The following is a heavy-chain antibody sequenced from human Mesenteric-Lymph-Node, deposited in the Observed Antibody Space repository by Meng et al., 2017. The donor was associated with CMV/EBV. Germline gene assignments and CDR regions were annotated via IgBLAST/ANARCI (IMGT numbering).Heavy chain of an antibody. CDR2: ISSIDAYI. J-gene: IGHJ3*01. CDR3: ARDRASTWYLRGPDF. CDR1: GGSISDRY. D-gene: IGHD6-13*01. V-gene: IGHV3-21*01. Sequence: GESLKISCVVSGGSISDRYMTWVRQAQGKGLEWVSSISSIDAYIYYADSVKGRFTVSRDNSKNSLYLQMNSLRAEDTAFYFCARDRASTWYLRGPDFWGQGTVVTVSS.